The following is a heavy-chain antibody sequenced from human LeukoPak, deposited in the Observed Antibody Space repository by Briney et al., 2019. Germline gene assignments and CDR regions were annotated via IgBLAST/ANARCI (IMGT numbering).Heavy chain of an antibody. CDR2: ISSSSYI. D-gene: IGHD3-10*01. V-gene: IGHV3-21*01. J-gene: IGHJ4*02. CDR1: GFTFSSYS. Sequence: GGSLRLSCVASGFTFSSYSMNWVRQAPGKVLEWVSSISSSSYIYYADSVKGRFTISRDNAKNSLYLQMNSLRAEDTAVYYCASLIRFGELCVYWGQGTLVTVSS. CDR3: ASLIRFGELCVY.